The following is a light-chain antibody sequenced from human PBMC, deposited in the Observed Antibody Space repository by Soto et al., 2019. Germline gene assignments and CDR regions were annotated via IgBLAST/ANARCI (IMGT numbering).Light chain of an antibody. V-gene: IGKV3-20*01. Sequence: EIVSTQSPATLSLSPGERATLSCRASQSVSSYLAWYQQKPGQAPRLLIYGASSRATGIPDRFSGSGSGTDFTLTISRLEPEDFAVYYCQQYGSPITFGQGTRLET. CDR3: QQYGSPIT. J-gene: IGKJ5*01. CDR2: GAS. CDR1: QSVSSY.